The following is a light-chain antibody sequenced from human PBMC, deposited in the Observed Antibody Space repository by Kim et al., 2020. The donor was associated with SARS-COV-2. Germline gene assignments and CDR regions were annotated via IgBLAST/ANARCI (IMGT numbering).Light chain of an antibody. CDR1: KLGDKY. Sequence: VYQGPTASIACSGDKLGDKYSCWYQQKPGQSPVLVIYQDNKRPSGIPERFSGSNSGNTATLTISGTQAMDEADYYCQAWDSSTAVFGGGTQLTVL. CDR3: QAWDSSTAV. J-gene: IGLJ2*01. V-gene: IGLV3-1*01. CDR2: QDN.